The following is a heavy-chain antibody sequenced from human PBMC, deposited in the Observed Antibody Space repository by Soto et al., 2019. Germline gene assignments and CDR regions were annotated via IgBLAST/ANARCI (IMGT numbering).Heavy chain of an antibody. J-gene: IGHJ6*03. D-gene: IGHD3-10*01. CDR2: IIGCDGGT. Sequence: EVQLLESGGGLVQPGGSLRLSCAASGFTFSSYAMSWVRQAPGEGLEWVSIIGCDGGTFYVDSVRGRFTISRDNSKNTLYLQMNSLRAEDMAVYYCARGLNMVRGVTSYYMDVWGKGTTVTVSS. CDR3: ARGLNMVRGVTSYYMDV. CDR1: GFTFSSYA. V-gene: IGHV3-23*01.